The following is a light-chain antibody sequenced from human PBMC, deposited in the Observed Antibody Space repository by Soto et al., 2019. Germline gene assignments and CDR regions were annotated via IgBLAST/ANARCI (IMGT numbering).Light chain of an antibody. J-gene: IGKJ4*01. CDR1: QSVSSS. Sequence: EIVMTQSPATLSVSPGERATLSCRASQSVSSSLAWYQQKPGQAPRLLIYAASTRATGIPARFSGSGSGTEFPLTISILQSEDFAVYYCQQYNDWPLTFGGGTKVEIK. V-gene: IGKV3-15*01. CDR3: QQYNDWPLT. CDR2: AAS.